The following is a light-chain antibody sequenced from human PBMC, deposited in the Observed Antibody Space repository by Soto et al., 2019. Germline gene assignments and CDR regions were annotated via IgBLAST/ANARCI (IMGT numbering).Light chain of an antibody. J-gene: IGKJ3*01. Sequence: EIVLTQSPGTLSLSPGERATLSCRASQIVSNNYLGWYQQKPGQAPRLLISGASSRATGIPDRFSGSGSGTDFTLTISRLEPEDFAVYYCQQYGTSPFTFGPGTKVDIK. CDR1: QIVSNNY. V-gene: IGKV3-20*01. CDR2: GAS. CDR3: QQYGTSPFT.